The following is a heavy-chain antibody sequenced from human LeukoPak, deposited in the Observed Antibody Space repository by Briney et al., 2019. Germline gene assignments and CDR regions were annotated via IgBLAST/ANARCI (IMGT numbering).Heavy chain of an antibody. CDR1: GYSFTSYW. CDR2: IYPGDSDT. J-gene: IGHJ5*02. Sequence: GESLKISCKSSGYSFTSYWISWVRQMPGKGLEWMGIIYPGDSDTRYSPSFQGQVTMSADKSISTAYLQWSSLQASDTAMYYCARQVPGCSGGSCYSGSFDPWGQGTLVIVSS. CDR3: ARQVPGCSGGSCYSGSFDP. V-gene: IGHV5-51*01. D-gene: IGHD2-15*01.